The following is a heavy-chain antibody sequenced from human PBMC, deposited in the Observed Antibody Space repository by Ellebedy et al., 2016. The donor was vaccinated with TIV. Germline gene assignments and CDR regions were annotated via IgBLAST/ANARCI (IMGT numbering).Heavy chain of an antibody. CDR3: ASIPYYHSSGWVTYFDY. V-gene: IGHV3-53*01. D-gene: IGHD3-22*01. CDR2: MYAGGNT. Sequence: PGGSLRLSCAVPGFAVSGHYMTWVRQAPGKGLEWVSIMYAGGNTKYADSVEGRFTISRDSSKKTLFLQMNRLRGEDTALYYCASIPYYHSSGWVTYFDYWGQGTLVTVSS. CDR1: GFAVSGHY. J-gene: IGHJ4*02.